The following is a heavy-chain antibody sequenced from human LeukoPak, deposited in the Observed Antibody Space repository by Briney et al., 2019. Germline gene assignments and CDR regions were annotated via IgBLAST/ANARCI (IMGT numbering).Heavy chain of an antibody. Sequence: SETLSLTCTVSGGSISSYYWSWIRQPPGKGLEWIAYIYYRGSTNYNPSLKSRVTISVDTSKNQFSLRLSSVTAADTALYYCASGGEQLWPYEPFSSWGQGTLVTVSS. CDR1: GGSISSYY. D-gene: IGHD1/OR15-1a*01. J-gene: IGHJ5*02. V-gene: IGHV4-59*08. CDR3: ASGGEQLWPYEPFSS. CDR2: IYYRGST.